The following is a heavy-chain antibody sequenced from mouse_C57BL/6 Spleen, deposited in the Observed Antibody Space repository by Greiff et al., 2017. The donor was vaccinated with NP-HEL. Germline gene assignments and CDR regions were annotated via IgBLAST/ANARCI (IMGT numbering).Heavy chain of an antibody. J-gene: IGHJ3*01. D-gene: IGHD2-3*01. Sequence: EVHLVESGEGLVKPGGSLKLSCAASGFTFSSYAMSWVRQTPEKRLEWVAYISSGGDYIYYADTVKGRFTISRDNARNTLYLQMSSLKSEDTAMYYCTRGGYDGYYTTFAYWGQGTLVTVSA. V-gene: IGHV5-9-1*02. CDR2: ISSGGDYI. CDR1: GFTFSSYA. CDR3: TRGGYDGYYTTFAY.